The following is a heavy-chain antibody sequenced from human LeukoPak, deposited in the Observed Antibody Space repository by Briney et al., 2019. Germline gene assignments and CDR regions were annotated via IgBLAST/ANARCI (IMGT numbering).Heavy chain of an antibody. CDR1: GFTFSSYW. V-gene: IGHV3-7*01. CDR2: IKQDGSEK. J-gene: IGHJ4*02. Sequence: GGPLRLSCAASGFTFSSYWMSWVRQAPGKGLEWVANIKQDGSEKYYVDSVKGRFTISRDNAKNSLYLQMNSLRAEDTAVYYCAREASHYDILTGYYKGGFDYWGQGTLVTVSS. D-gene: IGHD3-9*01. CDR3: AREASHYDILTGYYKGGFDY.